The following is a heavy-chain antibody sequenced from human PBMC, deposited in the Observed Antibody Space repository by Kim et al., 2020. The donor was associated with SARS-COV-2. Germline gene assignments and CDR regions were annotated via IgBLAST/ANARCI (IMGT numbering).Heavy chain of an antibody. CDR3: ASLTVKKFFFSDALDI. J-gene: IGHJ3*02. CDR1: GASMGSTSHY. V-gene: IGHV4-39*02. Sequence: SETLSLTCSVSGASMGSTSHYWGWVRQPPGKGLEWIASIYYNGKTYYNPSLKSRVTISVDTYQNHFSLNLNSVTAADTAFYYCASLTVKKFFFSDALDI. CDR2: IYYNGKT. D-gene: IGHD4-17*01.